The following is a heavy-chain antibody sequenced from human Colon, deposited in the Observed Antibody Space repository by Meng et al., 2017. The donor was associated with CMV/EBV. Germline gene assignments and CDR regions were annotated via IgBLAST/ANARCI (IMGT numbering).Heavy chain of an antibody. Sequence: QVQLRESGPGLVKPSETLSLTCTVSGASITSYYWSWIRQHAGKGLEWIGRVYISGNTNYNPSLKSRVTMSIDTSKNQLSLNIRSVTAADTAVYYCARDSNLSGLAYWGQGTLVTVSS. CDR3: ARDSNLSGLAY. J-gene: IGHJ4*02. V-gene: IGHV4-4*07. D-gene: IGHD3-10*01. CDR2: VYISGNT. CDR1: GASITSYY.